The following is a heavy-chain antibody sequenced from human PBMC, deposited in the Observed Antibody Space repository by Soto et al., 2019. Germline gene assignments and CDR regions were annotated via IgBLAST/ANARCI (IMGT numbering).Heavy chain of an antibody. CDR1: GYTFTSYG. J-gene: IGHJ4*02. Sequence: GASVKVSCKASGYTFTSYGISWVRQAPGQGLEWMGWISAYNGNTNYAQKLQGRVTMTTDTSTSTAYMELRSLRSDDTAVYYCARCGDFDILTGYYPLDYWGQGTLVTVSS. V-gene: IGHV1-18*01. D-gene: IGHD3-9*01. CDR2: ISAYNGNT. CDR3: ARCGDFDILTGYYPLDY.